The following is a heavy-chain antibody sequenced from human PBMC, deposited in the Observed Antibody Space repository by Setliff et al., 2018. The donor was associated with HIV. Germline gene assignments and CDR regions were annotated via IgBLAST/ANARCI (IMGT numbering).Heavy chain of an antibody. CDR2: ISYGGIT. D-gene: IGHD3-3*01. CDR1: GGSISSSHDF. V-gene: IGHV4-39*01. Sequence: PSETLSLTCTVSGGSISSSHDFWNWIRQPPGKGLEWIGAISYGGITYYNPSLKSRVTISVDTSKNQFSLNLTSVTAADTAVYYCARSKTFYDFWGGYYTHGAFKIWGLGTMVTVSS. J-gene: IGHJ3*02. CDR3: ARSKTFYDFWGGYYTHGAFKI.